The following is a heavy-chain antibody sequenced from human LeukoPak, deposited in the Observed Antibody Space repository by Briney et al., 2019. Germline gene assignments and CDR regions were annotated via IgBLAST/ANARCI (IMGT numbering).Heavy chain of an antibody. J-gene: IGHJ4*02. D-gene: IGHD6-19*01. Sequence: GGSLRLSCAASGFTFSSYWMSWVRQAPGKGLEWVANIKQDGSEKYYVDSVKGRFTISGDNAKNSLYLQMNSLRAEDTAVYYCARDHPRQWLLQDYWGQGTLVTVSS. CDR2: IKQDGSEK. CDR3: ARDHPRQWLLQDY. CDR1: GFTFSSYW. V-gene: IGHV3-7*01.